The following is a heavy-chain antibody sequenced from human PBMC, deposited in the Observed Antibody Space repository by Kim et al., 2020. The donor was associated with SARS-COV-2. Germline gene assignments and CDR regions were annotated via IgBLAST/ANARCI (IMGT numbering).Heavy chain of an antibody. CDR1: GYTFNTYA. D-gene: IGHD3-22*01. Sequence: ASVKVSCKTSGYTFNTYALHWVRQAPGQRLDWMGWINGGNGYTEYSQNFQGRVTFTKDTSAKTAYLELSSLTSEDTAVYYCARDHRNSSGYYSFDYWGQGALVPVSS. CDR2: INGGNGYT. J-gene: IGHJ4*02. CDR3: ARDHRNSSGYYSFDY. V-gene: IGHV1-3*01.